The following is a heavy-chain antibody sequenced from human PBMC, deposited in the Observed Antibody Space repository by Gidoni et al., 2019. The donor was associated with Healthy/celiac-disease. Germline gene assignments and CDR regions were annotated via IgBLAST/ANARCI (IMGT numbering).Heavy chain of an antibody. D-gene: IGHD6-6*01. CDR1: GGSFSGYY. Sequence: QVQLQQWGAGLLKPSEPLSLTCAVYGGSFSGYYWSWIRQPPGKGLEWIGEINHSGSTTYNPALKSRVTISVDTSKNQFSLKLSSVTAADTAVYYCAREVDSSSSSNYMDVWGKGTTVTVSS. J-gene: IGHJ6*03. CDR3: AREVDSSSSSNYMDV. CDR2: INHSGST. V-gene: IGHV4-34*01.